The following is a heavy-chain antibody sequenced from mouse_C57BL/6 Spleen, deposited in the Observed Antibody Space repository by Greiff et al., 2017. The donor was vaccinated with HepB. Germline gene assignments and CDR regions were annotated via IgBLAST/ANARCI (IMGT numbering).Heavy chain of an antibody. CDR3: ARLPYDYETWFAY. CDR2: INPSSGYT. Sequence: VQLQQSGAELARPGASVKMSCKASGYTFTSYTMHWVKQRPGQGLEWIGYINPSSGYTKYNQKFKDKATLTADKSSSTAYMQLSSLTSEDSAVYYCARLPYDYETWFAYWGQGTLVTVSA. D-gene: IGHD2-4*01. J-gene: IGHJ3*01. CDR1: GYTFTSYT. V-gene: IGHV1-4*01.